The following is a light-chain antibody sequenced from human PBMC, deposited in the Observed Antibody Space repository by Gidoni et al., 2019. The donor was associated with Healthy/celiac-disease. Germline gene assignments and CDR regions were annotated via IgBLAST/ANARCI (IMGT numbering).Light chain of an antibody. CDR2: GAS. J-gene: IGKJ1*01. V-gene: IGKV3-20*01. CDR1: QNVSSSY. Sequence: EIVLTQSPGTRSLSPGERATLSCRASQNVSSSYLAWYQQKPGQAPRRLIYGASSRATGSPDRFSGSGSGTDFTLTISRLEPEDFAVYYCQQYGSSPWTFGQGTKVEIK. CDR3: QQYGSSPWT.